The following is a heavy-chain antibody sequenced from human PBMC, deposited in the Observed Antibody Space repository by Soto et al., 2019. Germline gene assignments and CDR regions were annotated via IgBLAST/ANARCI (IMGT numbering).Heavy chain of an antibody. D-gene: IGHD2-15*01. CDR1: GFTFRTYT. CDR2: IRGFSPYT. V-gene: IGHV3-21*01. J-gene: IGHJ6*02. Sequence: GGSLRLSCISSGFTFRTYTMNWVRQAPGKGLEWVSGIRGFSPYTFYAESVKGRFTISRDNAKNSLFLQMNSLRAEDTAVYYCARDRGYDAHDFYYNAMDVWGQGTTVTVSS. CDR3: ARDRGYDAHDFYYNAMDV.